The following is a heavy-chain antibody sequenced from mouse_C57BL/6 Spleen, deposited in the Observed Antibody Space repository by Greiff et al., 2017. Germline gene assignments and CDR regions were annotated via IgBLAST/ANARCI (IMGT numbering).Heavy chain of an antibody. CDR2: IYPGGGYT. V-gene: IGHV1-63*01. CDR3: AREGITTVPWYFDV. Sequence: VKLMESGAELVRPGTSVKMSCKASGYTFTNYWIGWAKQRPGHGLEWIGDIYPGGGYTNYNEKFKGKATLTADKSSSTAYMQFSSLTSEDSAIYYCAREGITTVPWYFDVWGTGTTVTVSS. D-gene: IGHD1-1*01. CDR1: GYTFTNYW. J-gene: IGHJ1*03.